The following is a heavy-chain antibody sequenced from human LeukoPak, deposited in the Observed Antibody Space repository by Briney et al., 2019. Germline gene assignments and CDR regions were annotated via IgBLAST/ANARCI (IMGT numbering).Heavy chain of an antibody. CDR1: GFTFSSYW. D-gene: IGHD4/OR15-4a*01. V-gene: IGHV3-21*01. CDR3: ARVYGGLDV. CDR2: ISSSSTYI. J-gene: IGHJ6*02. Sequence: PGGSLRLSCAASGFTFSSYWMHWVRQAPGKGLEWVSCISSSSTYIYYADSVKGRFTISRDNAKNSLYLQMNSLRAEDTAVYYCARVYGGLDVWGQGTTVTVSS.